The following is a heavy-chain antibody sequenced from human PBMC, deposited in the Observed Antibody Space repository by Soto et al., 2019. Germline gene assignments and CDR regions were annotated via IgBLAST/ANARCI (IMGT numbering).Heavy chain of an antibody. J-gene: IGHJ3*02. V-gene: IGHV4-34*01. D-gene: IGHD3-22*01. CDR1: DGSFSGYY. Sequence: SETLSLTCAIYDGSFSGYYWNWIRLPPGKGLEWIGQINQSGSTNYSPSLKSRVTLSVDTSNNQFSLKLNSVTAADTAVYYCARGRYYDSSGYYDAFDIWGQGTMVTV. CDR2: INQSGST. CDR3: ARGRYYDSSGYYDAFDI.